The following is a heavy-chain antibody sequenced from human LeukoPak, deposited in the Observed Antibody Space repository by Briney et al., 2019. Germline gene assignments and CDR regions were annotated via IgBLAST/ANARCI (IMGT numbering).Heavy chain of an antibody. D-gene: IGHD2-2*01. J-gene: IGHJ3*02. CDR3: ARQLLSYPAFDI. CDR1: GGSFSGYY. Sequence: PSETLSLTCAVYGGSFSGYYWSWIRQPPGKGLEWIGEINHSGSTNYNPSLKSRVTISVDTSKNQFSLKLSSVTAADTAVYYCARQLLSYPAFDIWGQGTMVTVSS. CDR2: INHSGST. V-gene: IGHV4-34*01.